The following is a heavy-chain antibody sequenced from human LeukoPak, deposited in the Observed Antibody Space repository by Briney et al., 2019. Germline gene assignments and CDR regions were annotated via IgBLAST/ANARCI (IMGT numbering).Heavy chain of an antibody. Sequence: GGSLRLSCAASGFTLSSYSMNWVSQAPGKGLEWVSSISSSSSYIYYADSVKGRFTISRDNAKNSLYLQMNSLRAEDTAVYYCARIGVVVVPAAPPEYWGQGALVTVSS. D-gene: IGHD2-2*01. CDR3: ARIGVVVVPAAPPEY. CDR2: ISSSSSYI. V-gene: IGHV3-21*01. J-gene: IGHJ4*02. CDR1: GFTLSSYS.